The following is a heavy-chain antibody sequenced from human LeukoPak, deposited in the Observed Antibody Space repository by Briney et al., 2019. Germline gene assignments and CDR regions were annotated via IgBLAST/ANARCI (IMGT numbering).Heavy chain of an antibody. CDR2: LYTSGST. CDR3: AGGGSPYI. D-gene: IGHD1-26*01. Sequence: SETLSLTCTVSGDSINNYFLTWVPQPAGKALEWVGRLYTSGSTTYNPSLQSRATMSLDTSMTQFSLKLKSVTAADTAVYYCAGGGSPYIWGQGTMVTVSS. J-gene: IGHJ3*02. V-gene: IGHV4-4*07. CDR1: GDSINNYF.